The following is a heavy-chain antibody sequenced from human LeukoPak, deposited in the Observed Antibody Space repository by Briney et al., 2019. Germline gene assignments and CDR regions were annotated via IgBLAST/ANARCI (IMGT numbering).Heavy chain of an antibody. CDR1: GGSISSYY. V-gene: IGHV4-59*08. D-gene: IGHD4-17*01. Sequence: PSETLSLTCTVSGGSISSYYWSWIRQPPGKGLEWIGYIYYSGSTNYNPSLKSRVTISVDTSKNQFSLKLSSVTAADTAVYYCARLGTVTGYGMDVWGQGATVTVSS. J-gene: IGHJ6*02. CDR3: ARLGTVTGYGMDV. CDR2: IYYSGST.